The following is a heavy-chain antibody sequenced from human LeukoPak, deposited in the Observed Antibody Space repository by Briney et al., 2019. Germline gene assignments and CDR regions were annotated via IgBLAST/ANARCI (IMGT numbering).Heavy chain of an antibody. CDR3: AREPVPTYSSSCPFDY. V-gene: IGHV3-48*04. D-gene: IGHD6-13*01. CDR2: ISSSSSTI. Sequence: GGSLRLSCAASGFTFSSYSMNWVRQAPGKGLEWVSYISSSSSTIYYADSVKGRFTISRDNAKNSLYLQMNSLRAEDTAVYYCAREPVPTYSSSCPFDYWGQGTLVTVSS. CDR1: GFTFSSYS. J-gene: IGHJ4*02.